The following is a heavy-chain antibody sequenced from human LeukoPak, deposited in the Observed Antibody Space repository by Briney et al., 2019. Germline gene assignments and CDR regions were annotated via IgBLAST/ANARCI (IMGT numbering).Heavy chain of an antibody. Sequence: PRGSLRLSCAASGFSFSSFWMHWVRHVPGKGLLWVSGINSDGRTTGYADSVKGRFTISRDNAKNSLYLQMNSLRAEDTAVYYCARASWSGSYGGAVFDYWGQGTLVTVSS. V-gene: IGHV3-74*01. CDR2: INSDGRTT. CDR3: ARASWSGSYGGAVFDY. CDR1: GFSFSSFW. D-gene: IGHD1-26*01. J-gene: IGHJ4*02.